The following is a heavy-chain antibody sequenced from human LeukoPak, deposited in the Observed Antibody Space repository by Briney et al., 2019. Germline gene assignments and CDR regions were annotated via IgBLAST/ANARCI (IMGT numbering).Heavy chain of an antibody. CDR1: GFIVGEYG. D-gene: IGHD3-16*01. J-gene: IGHJ4*02. V-gene: IGHV3-20*04. Sequence: SGGSLRLSCSGSGFIVGEYGMSWVRQPPGKGLQWVSGISRSGATTGYADSVKGRFTISRDNAKNSLYLQMNSLKAEDTAVYYCATSFMIRGNWGQGTLVTVSS. CDR2: ISRSGATT. CDR3: ATSFMIRGN.